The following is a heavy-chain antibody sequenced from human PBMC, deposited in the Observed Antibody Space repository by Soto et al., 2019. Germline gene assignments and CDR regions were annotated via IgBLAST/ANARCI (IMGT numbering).Heavy chain of an antibody. CDR1: GGSISSYY. CDR3: ARAVDYGGNSLDV. D-gene: IGHD4-17*01. Sequence: SETLSLTCTVSGGSISSYYWSWIRQPPGKGLEWIGYIYYSGSTNYNPSLKSRVTISVDTSKNQFSLKLSSVTAADTAVYYCARAVDYGGNSLDVWGQGTTVTVSS. CDR2: IYYSGST. V-gene: IGHV4-59*01. J-gene: IGHJ6*02.